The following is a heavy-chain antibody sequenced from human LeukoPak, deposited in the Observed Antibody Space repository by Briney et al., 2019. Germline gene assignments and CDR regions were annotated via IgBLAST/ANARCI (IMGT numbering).Heavy chain of an antibody. J-gene: IGHJ6*03. V-gene: IGHV3-30-3*01. CDR2: ISYDGTNK. CDR3: VRSPTYYNMDV. CDR1: GFTFGNYV. Sequence: PGESLRLSCAASGFTFGNYVIHGVRQAPGKGLEWLAVISYDGTNKYYADSVKGRFTISRDHSQSTVDLQMNTLRGADTAVYYCVRSPTYYNMDVWGKGTTVTVS.